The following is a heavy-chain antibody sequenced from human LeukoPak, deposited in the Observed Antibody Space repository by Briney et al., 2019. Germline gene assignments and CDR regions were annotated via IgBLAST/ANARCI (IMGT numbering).Heavy chain of an antibody. CDR3: ANPWGPFGWYLDL. J-gene: IGHJ2*01. Sequence: GGSLRLSCAASGFTISSYWMSWVRQAPGKGLEWVANIKRDGSEKYYVDSVRGRFTISRDNAKNSLFLHMSSLRTEDTAVYYCANPWGPFGWYLDLWGRGTLVSVST. CDR2: IKRDGSEK. D-gene: IGHD7-27*01. V-gene: IGHV3-7*05. CDR1: GFTISSYW.